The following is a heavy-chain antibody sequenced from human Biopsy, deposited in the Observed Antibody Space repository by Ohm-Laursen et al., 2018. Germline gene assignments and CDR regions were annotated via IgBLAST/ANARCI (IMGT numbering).Heavy chain of an antibody. Sequence: GTLSLTCPVYGDSFNGYYWSWIRQTPGKGLEWIGDINHSGRTNYNPSLKSRVTISVDTSKNQFSLKVRSVTAADTAVYYCVRGVDYYDPYHYYALDVWGQGTTVTVSS. CDR1: GDSFNGYY. CDR3: VRGVDYYDPYHYYALDV. V-gene: IGHV4-34*01. J-gene: IGHJ6*02. D-gene: IGHD3-22*01. CDR2: INHSGRT.